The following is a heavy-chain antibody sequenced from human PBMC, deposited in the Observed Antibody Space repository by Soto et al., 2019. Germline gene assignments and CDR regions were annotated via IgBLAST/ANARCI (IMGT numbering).Heavy chain of an antibody. J-gene: IGHJ6*02. V-gene: IGHV3-74*01. D-gene: IGHD3-9*01. CDR2: INSDGSST. Sequence: GGSLRLSCAASGSTFSSYWMHWVRQGPGKGLVWVSRINSDGSSTNYADSVKGRFTISRDNAKNTLYLQMNSLRIEDTAVFYCARDDDMGYGMDVWGQGTLVTVSS. CDR3: ARDDDMGYGMDV. CDR1: GSTFSSYW.